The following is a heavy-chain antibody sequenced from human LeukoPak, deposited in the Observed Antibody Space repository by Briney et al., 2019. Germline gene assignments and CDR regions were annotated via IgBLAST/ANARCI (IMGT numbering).Heavy chain of an antibody. J-gene: IGHJ6*02. CDR1: GGSISSYY. V-gene: IGHV4-4*07. CDR2: IYSSGNS. CDR3: ARNLGGDDYYFYGMVV. D-gene: IGHD2-21*02. Sequence: SETLSLTCTVSGGSISSYYWSWIRQPAGKGLEWIGRIYSSGNSNYNPSLKSRVTMSVDTSKNQFSLKLTSVTAADTAVYYCARNLGGDDYYFYGMVVWGQGTTVTVSS.